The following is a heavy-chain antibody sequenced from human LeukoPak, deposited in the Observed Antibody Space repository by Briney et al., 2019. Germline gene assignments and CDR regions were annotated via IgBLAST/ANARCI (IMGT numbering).Heavy chain of an antibody. CDR2: FYRGDST. CDR3: AKIPLDGDYSYFDY. Sequence: GGSLRLSCAASGFTVSSSYMYWVRQAPGKGLEWVSFFYRGDSTYYAESVKGRFTISRDNSKNTLYLQMNSLRAEDTAVYYCAKIPLDGDYSYFDYWGQGTLVTVSS. V-gene: IGHV3-53*01. CDR1: GFTVSSSY. D-gene: IGHD4-17*01. J-gene: IGHJ4*02.